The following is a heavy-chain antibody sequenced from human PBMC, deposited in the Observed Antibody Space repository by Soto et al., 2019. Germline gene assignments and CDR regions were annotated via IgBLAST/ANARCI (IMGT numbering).Heavy chain of an antibody. D-gene: IGHD6-13*01. CDR1: CGSISSGGYS. J-gene: IGHJ4*02. CDR2: IYHSGST. CDR3: ARTLAAAGSRYFDY. V-gene: IGHV4-30-2*01. Sequence: SETLSLTCAVSCGSISSGGYSWSWIRQPPGKGLEWIGYIYHSGSTYYNPSLKSRVTISVDRSKNQFSLKLSSVTAADTAVYYCARTLAAAGSRYFDYWGQGTLVTVSS.